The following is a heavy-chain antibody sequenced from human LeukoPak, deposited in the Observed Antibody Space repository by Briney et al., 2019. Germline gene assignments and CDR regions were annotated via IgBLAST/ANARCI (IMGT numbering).Heavy chain of an antibody. CDR2: IYYSGST. Sequence: SETLSLTCTVSGGSISSSSYYWGWIRQPPGKGLEWIGSIYYSGSTYYNPSLKSRVTISVDTSKNQFSLKLSSVTAADTAVYYCARSGDTAMVTWGVYWFDPWGQGTLVTVSS. CDR1: GGSISSSSYY. CDR3: ARSGDTAMVTWGVYWFDP. J-gene: IGHJ5*02. D-gene: IGHD5-18*01. V-gene: IGHV4-39*07.